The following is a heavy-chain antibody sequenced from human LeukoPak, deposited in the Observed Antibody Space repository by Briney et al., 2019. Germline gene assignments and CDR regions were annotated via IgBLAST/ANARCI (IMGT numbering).Heavy chain of an antibody. V-gene: IGHV3-30*18. Sequence: GGSLRLSCAASGFTFSSYGMHWVRQAPGKGLEWVAVISYDGSNKYYADSVKGRFTISRDNSKNTLYLQINSLRAEDTAVYYCAKRSDYGRDYYFDYWGQGTLVTVSS. CDR3: AKRSDYGRDYYFDY. CDR2: ISYDGSNK. D-gene: IGHD4-17*01. CDR1: GFTFSSYG. J-gene: IGHJ4*02.